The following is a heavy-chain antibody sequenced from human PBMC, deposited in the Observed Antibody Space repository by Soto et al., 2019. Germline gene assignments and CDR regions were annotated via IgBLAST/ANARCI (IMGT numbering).Heavy chain of an antibody. Sequence: QVQLVESGGGVVQPGRSLRLSCAASGFTFSSYGMHWVRQAPGKGLEWVAVIWYDGSNKYYADSVKGRFTISRDNSKNTLYLQMNSLRAEDTAVYYCAREVVEQWLVTGGIGSAFDIWGQGTMVTVSS. CDR3: AREVVEQWLVTGGIGSAFDI. J-gene: IGHJ3*02. CDR2: IWYDGSNK. D-gene: IGHD6-19*01. CDR1: GFTFSSYG. V-gene: IGHV3-33*01.